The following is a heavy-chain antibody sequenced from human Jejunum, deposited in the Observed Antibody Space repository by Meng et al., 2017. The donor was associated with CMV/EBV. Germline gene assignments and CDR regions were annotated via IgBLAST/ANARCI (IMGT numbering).Heavy chain of an antibody. Sequence: VFTCSSYSMFWLRQAPGKGLEWVSYVSSTGRTIYYADSVKGRFTISRDIPKNSLYLQMNSLRAEDTAVYYCVRVQTRQLAEAFDYWGQGTLVTVSS. CDR3: VRVQTRQLAEAFDY. V-gene: IGHV3-48*04. J-gene: IGHJ4*02. CDR1: VFTCSSYS. CDR2: VSSTGRTI. D-gene: IGHD1-1*01.